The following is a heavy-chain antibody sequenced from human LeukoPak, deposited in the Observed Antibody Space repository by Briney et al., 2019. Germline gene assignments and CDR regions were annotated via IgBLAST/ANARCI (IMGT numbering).Heavy chain of an antibody. J-gene: IGHJ4*02. V-gene: IGHV3-53*01. CDR1: GFTVSTNY. CDR2: VYSDGKT. Sequence: GGSLRLSCAASGFTVSTNYTSWARQAPGKGLEWVSVVYSDGKTCYADAVKGRFTISKDSSRNTLYLQMNSLRAEDTAVYYCEGWERPFDYWGQGTLVTVSS. CDR3: EGWERPFDY. D-gene: IGHD1-26*01.